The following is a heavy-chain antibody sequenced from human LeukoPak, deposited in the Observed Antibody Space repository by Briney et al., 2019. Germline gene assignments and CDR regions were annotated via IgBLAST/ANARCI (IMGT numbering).Heavy chain of an antibody. CDR2: IYPGDSDT. D-gene: IGHD3-10*01. Sequence: KVSCKASGYTFTSYWIGWVRQMPGKGLEWMGIIYPGDSDTRYSPSFQGQVTISADKSISTAYLQWSSLKASDTAMYYCARRAGGYYGGGGSFDPWGQGTLVTVSS. V-gene: IGHV5-51*01. CDR1: GYTFTSYW. CDR3: ARRAGGYYGGGGSFDP. J-gene: IGHJ5*02.